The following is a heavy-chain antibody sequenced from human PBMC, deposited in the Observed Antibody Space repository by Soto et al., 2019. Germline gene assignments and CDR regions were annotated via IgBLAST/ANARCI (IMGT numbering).Heavy chain of an antibody. CDR2: INHSGST. V-gene: IGHV4-34*01. J-gene: IGHJ6*02. Sequence: SETLSLTCAVYGGSFSGYYWSWIRQPPGTGLEWIGEINHSGSTNYNPSLKSRVTISVDTSKNQFSLKLSSVTAADTAVYYCARGRVVAAIGPFYYYGMDVWGQGTTVTVSS. D-gene: IGHD2-15*01. CDR3: ARGRVVAAIGPFYYYGMDV. CDR1: GGSFSGYY.